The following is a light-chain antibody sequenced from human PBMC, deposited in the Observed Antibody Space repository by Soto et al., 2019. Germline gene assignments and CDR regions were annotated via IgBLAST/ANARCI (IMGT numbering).Light chain of an antibody. V-gene: IGKV1-5*03. Sequence: DIPMTQSPSTLSASVGDRVTITCRASQSISCWLAWYQQKPGKAPKLLIYKASNLESGVPSRVSGSGSGTEFTLTISCLQPDDFATYYCQQYNSYPYTFGQGTKLEIK. J-gene: IGKJ2*01. CDR1: QSISCW. CDR3: QQYNSYPYT. CDR2: KAS.